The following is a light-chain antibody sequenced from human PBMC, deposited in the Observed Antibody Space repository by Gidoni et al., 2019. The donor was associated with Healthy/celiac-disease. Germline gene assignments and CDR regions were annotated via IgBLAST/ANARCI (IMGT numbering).Light chain of an antibody. CDR1: QSLLHSNGYNY. J-gene: IGKJ1*01. V-gene: IGKV2-28*01. Sequence: DIVMTQSPLSLPVTPGDLASISCRSSQSLLHSNGYNYLDWYLQKPGQSPQLLIYLCSNRASGVPDRFSGSGSGTDVTLKISRVEAEDVGVYYCMQALQTPPTFGQGTKVEIK. CDR2: LCS. CDR3: MQALQTPPT.